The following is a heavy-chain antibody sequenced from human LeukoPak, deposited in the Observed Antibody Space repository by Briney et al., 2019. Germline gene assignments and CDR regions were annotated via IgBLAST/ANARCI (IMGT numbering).Heavy chain of an antibody. V-gene: IGHV3-7*01. D-gene: IGHD5-24*01. J-gene: IGHJ4*02. Sequence: GGSLRLSCAASGFTFNTYWMSWVRQAPGKGLEWVANIRQDGSDKYYVDSVKGRFTISKDNAKNSLYLQMNSLRAEDTAVYYCARDGWQTYFDYWGQGTLVTVSS. CDR3: ARDGWQTYFDY. CDR1: GFTFNTYW. CDR2: IRQDGSDK.